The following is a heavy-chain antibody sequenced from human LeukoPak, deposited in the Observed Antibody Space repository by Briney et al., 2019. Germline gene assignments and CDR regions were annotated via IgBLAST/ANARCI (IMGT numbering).Heavy chain of an antibody. CDR1: GFNFNTYE. D-gene: IGHD3-22*01. CDR3: ARDSLHNYGGSGYGYYFDY. V-gene: IGHV3-48*03. Sequence: GGSLRLSCAASGFNFNTYEMIRVRQAPGKGLEWISYIGASGSLVFYAESVRGRFTISRDNAKNSLYLQLNSLRDDDTAVYYCARDSLHNYGGSGYGYYFDYWGQGTLVTVSS. CDR2: IGASGSLV. J-gene: IGHJ4*02.